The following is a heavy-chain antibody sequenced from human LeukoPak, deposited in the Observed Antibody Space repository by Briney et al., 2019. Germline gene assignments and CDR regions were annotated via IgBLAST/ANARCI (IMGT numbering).Heavy chain of an antibody. J-gene: IGHJ3*02. CDR2: IYPGDSDI. Sequence: AGESLKISCKGSGYSFTNYWIGWVRQMPGKGLEWMGIIYPGDSDIRYSPSFQGQVTISADKSISTAYLQWSSLKASDTAMYYCATTYPSTYSFESSGSPDAFDIWGQGTMVTVSS. CDR3: ATTYPSTYSFESSGSPDAFDI. D-gene: IGHD3-22*01. CDR1: GYSFTNYW. V-gene: IGHV5-51*01.